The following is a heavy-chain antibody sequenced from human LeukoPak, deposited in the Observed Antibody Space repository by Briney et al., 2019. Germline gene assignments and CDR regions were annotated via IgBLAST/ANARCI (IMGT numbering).Heavy chain of an antibody. Sequence: GWSLRLSCAASGFTFSSYAMSWVRPAPGKGREWVSAISGSGGSTYYADSAKGRFTISRDNSKNTLYLQMNSLRAEDTAVYYCAKTSSSGYSYWGQGTLVTVSS. CDR1: GFTFSSYA. V-gene: IGHV3-23*01. CDR3: AKTSSSGYSY. CDR2: ISGSGGST. J-gene: IGHJ4*02. D-gene: IGHD3-22*01.